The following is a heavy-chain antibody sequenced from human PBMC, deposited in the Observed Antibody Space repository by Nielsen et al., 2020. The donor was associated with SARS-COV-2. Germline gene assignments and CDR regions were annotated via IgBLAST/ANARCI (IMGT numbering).Heavy chain of an antibody. CDR2: INPSGGST. CDR3: ARDRIAAAHYYYYYYMDV. CDR1: GYTFTSYY. Sequence: ASVQVSCKASGYTFTSYYMHWVRQAPGQGLEWMGIINPSGGSTSYAQKFQGRVTMTRDTSTSTVYMELSSLRSEDTAVYYCARDRIAAAHYYYYYYMDVWGKGTTVTVSS. D-gene: IGHD6-13*01. V-gene: IGHV1-46*01. J-gene: IGHJ6*03.